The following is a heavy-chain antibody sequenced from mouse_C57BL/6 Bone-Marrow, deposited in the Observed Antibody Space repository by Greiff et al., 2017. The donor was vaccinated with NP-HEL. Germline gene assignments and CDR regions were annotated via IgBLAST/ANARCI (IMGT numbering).Heavy chain of an antibody. Sequence: VKLMESGGGLVQPGGSLKLSCAASGFTFSDYGMAWVRQAPRKGPEWVAFISNLAYSIYYADTVTGRFTIARENAKNTLYLEMSSLRSEDTAMYYCARDGSWYFDVWGTGTTVTVSS. CDR2: ISNLAYSI. V-gene: IGHV5-15*01. CDR1: GFTFSDYG. J-gene: IGHJ1*03. CDR3: ARDGSWYFDV. D-gene: IGHD1-1*01.